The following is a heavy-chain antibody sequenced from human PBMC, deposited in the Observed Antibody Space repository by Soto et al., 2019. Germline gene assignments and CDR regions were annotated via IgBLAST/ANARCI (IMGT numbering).Heavy chain of an antibody. CDR1: GSTFTSYG. J-gene: IGHJ6*02. CDR3: ASLITIFGDPPKDV. V-gene: IGHV1-18*04. CDR2: ISAYNGNT. D-gene: IGHD3-3*01. Sequence: GASVKVSCKASGSTFTSYGISWVRQAPGQGLEWMGWISAYNGNTNYAQKLQGRVPMTTDTSTSTAYMERRSLRYDDTAVYYWASLITIFGDPPKDVWRQGTTVTVSS.